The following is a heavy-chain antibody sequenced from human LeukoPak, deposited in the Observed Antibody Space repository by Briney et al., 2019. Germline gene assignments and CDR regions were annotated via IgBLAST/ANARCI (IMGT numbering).Heavy chain of an antibody. CDR1: GYTFTSYD. CDR3: ARVTYYHILTGSYSGGDFDH. Sequence: ASVKVSCKASGYTFTSYDINWVRQATGQGLEWMGWVNPNSGNTGFARKFQGRVTMTRNTSISTAYMELSSLRSEDTAVYYCARVTYYHILTGSYSGGDFDHWGQGTLVTVSS. V-gene: IGHV1-8*01. D-gene: IGHD3-9*01. J-gene: IGHJ4*02. CDR2: VNPNSGNT.